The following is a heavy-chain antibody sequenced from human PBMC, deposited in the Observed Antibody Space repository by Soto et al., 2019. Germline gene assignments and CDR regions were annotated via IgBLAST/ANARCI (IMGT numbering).Heavy chain of an antibody. J-gene: IGHJ5*02. CDR1: GYTFTGYY. Sequence: ASVKVSCKASGYTFTGYYMHWVRQAPGQGLEWMGWINPNGGGTNYAQKFQGWVTMTRDTSISTAYMELSRLRSDDTAVYYCACCAPNDYGHHQTFDLWGQGTLVTVSS. V-gene: IGHV1-2*04. CDR3: ACCAPNDYGHHQTFDL. D-gene: IGHD4-17*01. CDR2: INPNGGGT.